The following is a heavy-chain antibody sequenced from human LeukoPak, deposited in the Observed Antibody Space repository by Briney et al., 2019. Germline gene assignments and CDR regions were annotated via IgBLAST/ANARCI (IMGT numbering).Heavy chain of an antibody. J-gene: IGHJ4*02. Sequence: ASVKVSCKASGGTFSSYAISWVRQAPGQGLEWMGGIIPIFGTANYAQKFQGRVTITTDESTSTAYMELSSLRSEDTAIYYCARLQSDSHSAQDYWGQGTPVTVSS. V-gene: IGHV1-69*05. CDR2: IIPIFGTA. CDR3: ARLQSDSHSAQDY. D-gene: IGHD4-11*01. CDR1: GGTFSSYA.